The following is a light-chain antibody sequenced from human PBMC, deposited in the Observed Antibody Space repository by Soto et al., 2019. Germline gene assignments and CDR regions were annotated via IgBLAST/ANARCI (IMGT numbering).Light chain of an antibody. CDR3: SSYAGSNNLV. Sequence: QSALTQPPSASGSPGQSVTISCTGTSSDVGGYNYVSWYQQHPGKAPKLMIYDVNRRPSGVPDRFSGSKSGNTASLTVSGLQAEDEAHYYCSSYAGSNNLVFGGGTQLTVL. CDR1: SSDVGGYNY. J-gene: IGLJ7*01. CDR2: DVN. V-gene: IGLV2-8*01.